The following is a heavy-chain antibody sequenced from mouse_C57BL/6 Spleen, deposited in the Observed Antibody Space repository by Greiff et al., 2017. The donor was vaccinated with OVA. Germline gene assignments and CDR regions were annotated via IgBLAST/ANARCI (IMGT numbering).Heavy chain of an antibody. J-gene: IGHJ4*01. CDR3: AIHEVRLTRSKAMDY. V-gene: IGHV1-62-2*01. CDR1: GYTFTGYT. Sequence: VQLQQSGAELVKPGASVKLSCKASGYTFTGYTIHWVKQRPGQGLEWIGWIYPGSGSTKYNEKFKDKATLTADKSSSTAYMELSSLTSEDSAVYYVAIHEVRLTRSKAMDYWGPGTSVTVSS. D-gene: IGHD1-3*01. CDR2: IYPGSGST.